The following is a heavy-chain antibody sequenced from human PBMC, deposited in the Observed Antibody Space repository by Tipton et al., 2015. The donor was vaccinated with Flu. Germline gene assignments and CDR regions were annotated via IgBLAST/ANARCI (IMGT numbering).Heavy chain of an antibody. D-gene: IGHD2-15*01. J-gene: IGHJ3*02. V-gene: IGHV4-34*01. CDR1: GASISSYY. Sequence: TLSLTCTVSGASISSYYWSWIRQPPGKGLEWIGEINHSGSTNYNPSLKSRVTISVDTSKNQFSLKLSSVTAADTAVYYCARGLGVVVAVAFDIWGPRDNDHRLF. CDR2: INHSGST. CDR3: ARGLGVVVAVAFDI.